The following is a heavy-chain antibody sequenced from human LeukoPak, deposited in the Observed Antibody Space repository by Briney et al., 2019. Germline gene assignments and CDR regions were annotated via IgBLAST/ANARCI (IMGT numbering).Heavy chain of an antibody. CDR1: GGSISSYY. J-gene: IGHJ3*02. CDR2: VYNSGST. Sequence: LQTLSLTCTVSGGSISSYYWSWIRQPPGKGLEWIGYVYNSGSTNYNPSLNSRVTISVDTSKNQFSLKLSSVTAADTAVYYCAREYCSGGSCWGGAFDIWGQGTMVTVSS. CDR3: AREYCSGGSCWGGAFDI. V-gene: IGHV4-59*01. D-gene: IGHD2-15*01.